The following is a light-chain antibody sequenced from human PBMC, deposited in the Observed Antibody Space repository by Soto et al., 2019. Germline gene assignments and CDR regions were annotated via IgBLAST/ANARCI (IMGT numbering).Light chain of an antibody. V-gene: IGKV3-11*01. J-gene: IGKJ5*01. CDR2: DST. Sequence: RASQFLSSYVELCTRGXGNPRVVVIYDSTXRATGIAARFSGSGSGTDFTLTISSLEPEDVAVYYCRQRADWPPAFGQGTRPEIK. CDR1: QFLSSY. CDR3: RQRADWPPA.